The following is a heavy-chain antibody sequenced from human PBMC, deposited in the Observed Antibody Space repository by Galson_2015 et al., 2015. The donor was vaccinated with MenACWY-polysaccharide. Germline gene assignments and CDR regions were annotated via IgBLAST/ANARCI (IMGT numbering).Heavy chain of an antibody. CDR1: GYTFTYND. CDR3: ARGHYGA. D-gene: IGHD3-10*01. CDR2: MNPRSGHT. J-gene: IGHJ5*02. V-gene: IGHV1-8*01. Sequence: SVKVSCKASGYTFTYNDINWVRQATGQRLEWMGLMNPRSGHTEYAQKFQGRVTMTNNTAISTAYMELTSLRSEDTAVYYCARGHYGAWGQGTLVIVSS.